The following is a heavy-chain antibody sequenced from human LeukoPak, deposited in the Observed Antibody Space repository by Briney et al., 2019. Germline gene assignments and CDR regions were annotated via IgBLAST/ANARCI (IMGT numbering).Heavy chain of an antibody. Sequence: GGSLRLSCAASGFTISSNYMSWVRQAPGKGLEWVSVIYSGGSTYYADSVKGRFTISRDNSKNTLYLQMNSLRAEDTAVYYCARDRGTTVVTGIDYWGQGTLVTVSS. CDR3: ARDRGTTVVTGIDY. CDR2: IYSGGST. D-gene: IGHD4-23*01. V-gene: IGHV3-66*01. CDR1: GFTISSNY. J-gene: IGHJ4*02.